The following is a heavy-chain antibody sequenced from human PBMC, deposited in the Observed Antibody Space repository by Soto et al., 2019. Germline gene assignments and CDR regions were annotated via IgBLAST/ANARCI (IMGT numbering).Heavy chain of an antibody. V-gene: IGHV4-4*02. CDR1: GDSISSSFW. D-gene: IGHD4-17*01. CDR2: IYHTEST. CDR3: ARYDFGTFDY. Sequence: SETLSLTCAVSGDSISSSFWWSWVRQPPGEGLEWIGEIYHTESTVYNPSLNSRVTISVDKSKNQFSLNLASVTAADTAVSYCARYDFGTFDYWGRGILVTVSS. J-gene: IGHJ4*02.